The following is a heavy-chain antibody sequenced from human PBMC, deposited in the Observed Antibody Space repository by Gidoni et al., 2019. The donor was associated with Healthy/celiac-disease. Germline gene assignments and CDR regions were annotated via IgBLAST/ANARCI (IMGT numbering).Heavy chain of an antibody. V-gene: IGHV1-8*01. Sequence: QVQLVQSGAEVKKPGASVKVSCKASGYNFTSHDINWVRQATGQGLAWMGWMNPDSGNTGYAQRFQGRVTMTRNTSISTAYMELSSLSSEDTAVYYCARVSFDCSGGSCYFGSYYYGRDVWGQGTTVTVSS. CDR3: ARVSFDCSGGSCYFGSYYYGRDV. D-gene: IGHD2-15*01. J-gene: IGHJ6*02. CDR2: MNPDSGNT. CDR1: GYNFTSHD.